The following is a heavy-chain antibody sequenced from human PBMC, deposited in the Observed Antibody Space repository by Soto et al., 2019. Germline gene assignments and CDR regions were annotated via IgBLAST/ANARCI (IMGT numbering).Heavy chain of an antibody. D-gene: IGHD3-3*01. V-gene: IGHV4-4*02. Sequence: QVQLQESGPGLVKPLGTLSLTCGVSGGSISSSNWWSWVRQPPGKGLEWIGEFHHTGSTNYNPSLKIRVTISLDKSKNHFSLKLTSVTAADTAVYYCASRGGLAYFDYWGQGTLVTVSS. CDR1: GGSISSSNW. CDR3: ASRGGLAYFDY. CDR2: FHHTGST. J-gene: IGHJ4*02.